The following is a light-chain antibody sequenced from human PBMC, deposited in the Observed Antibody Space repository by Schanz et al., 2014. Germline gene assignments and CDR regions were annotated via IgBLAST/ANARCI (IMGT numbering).Light chain of an antibody. CDR1: SGHSSYA. V-gene: IGLV4-69*01. J-gene: IGLJ3*02. CDR3: QTWDTGIRV. Sequence: QLVLTQSPSASASLGASVKLTCTLSSGHSSYAIAWHQQQPEKGPRYLMKVDNDGSHTNGDGIPDRFSGSSSGAERYLTISSLQSEDEADYYCQTWDTGIRVFGGGTKLTVL. CDR2: VDNDGSH.